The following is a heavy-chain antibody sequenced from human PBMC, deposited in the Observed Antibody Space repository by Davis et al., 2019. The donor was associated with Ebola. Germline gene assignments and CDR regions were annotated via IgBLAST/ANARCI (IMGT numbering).Heavy chain of an antibody. D-gene: IGHD3-22*01. Sequence: SETLSLTCTVSGGSISSGGYYWSWIRQHPGKGLEWIGYIYYSGNTYYNPSLKSRVTMSVDTSKNQFSLKLSSVTAADTAVYYCAREVTMIYGSRFDPWGQGTLVTVSS. CDR1: GGSISSGGYY. CDR3: AREVTMIYGSRFDP. V-gene: IGHV4-31*03. CDR2: IYYSGNT. J-gene: IGHJ5*02.